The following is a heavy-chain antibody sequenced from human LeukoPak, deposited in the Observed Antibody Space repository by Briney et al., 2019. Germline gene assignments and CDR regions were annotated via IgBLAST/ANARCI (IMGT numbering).Heavy chain of an antibody. CDR1: GGTFSSYA. CDR2: IIPILGIA. CDR3: TKGHYCSSPNCHWFDP. V-gene: IGHV1-69*04. D-gene: IGHD2-2*01. J-gene: IGHJ5*02. Sequence: SVKVSCKASGGTFSSYAISWVRQAPGQGLEWMGRIIPILGIANYAQKFQGRVTITADKSTSTAYMELSSLRAEDTAVYYCTKGHYCSSPNCHWFDPWGQGTLVTVSS.